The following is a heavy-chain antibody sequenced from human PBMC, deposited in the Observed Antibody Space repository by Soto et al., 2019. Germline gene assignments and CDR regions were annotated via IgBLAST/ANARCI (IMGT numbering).Heavy chain of an antibody. J-gene: IGHJ4*02. Sequence: QVQLQQWGAGLLKPSETLSLTCAVSGGTFSGYYWSWIRQPPGKGLEWIGEINHSGSTNYNPSLKSRVTISVDTSKNQLSLKLSSVTAADTAIYYCARATVDSSGPGPFDCWGQGTLVPVSS. CDR3: ARATVDSSGPGPFDC. D-gene: IGHD3-22*01. CDR1: GGTFSGYY. V-gene: IGHV4-34*01. CDR2: INHSGST.